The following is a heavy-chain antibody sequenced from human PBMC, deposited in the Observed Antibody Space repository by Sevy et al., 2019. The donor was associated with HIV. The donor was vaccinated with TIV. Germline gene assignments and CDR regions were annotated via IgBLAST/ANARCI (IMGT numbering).Heavy chain of an antibody. V-gene: IGHV4-59*01. CDR3: ARGGASHYRRHFDY. D-gene: IGHD4-4*01. J-gene: IGHJ4*02. CDR1: RGSISSYY. CDR2: IDYSGST. Sequence: SETLSLTCTVSRGSISSYYWSWIRQPPGKGLEWIGYIDYSGSTNYNPSLKSRVTMSVDTSKNQFSLKLSSVIAADTAVYYCARGGASHYRRHFDYWGLGTLVTVSS.